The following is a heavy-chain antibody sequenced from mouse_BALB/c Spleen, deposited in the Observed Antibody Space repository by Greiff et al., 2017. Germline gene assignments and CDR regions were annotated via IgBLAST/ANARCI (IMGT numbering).Heavy chain of an antibody. Sequence: DVKLVVSGGGLVQPGGSLKLSCAASGFTFSSYGMSWVRQTPDKRLEMVATINSNGGSTYYPDSVKGRFTISRDNAKNTLYLQMRSLKSEDTAMFYCARGDDGFSWFAYWGQGTLVTVSA. CDR3: ARGDDGFSWFAY. CDR1: GFTFSSYG. V-gene: IGHV5-6-3*01. J-gene: IGHJ3*01. D-gene: IGHD2-3*01. CDR2: INSNGGST.